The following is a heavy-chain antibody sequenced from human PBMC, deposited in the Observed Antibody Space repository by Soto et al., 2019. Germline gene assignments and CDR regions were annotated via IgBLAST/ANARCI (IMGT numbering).Heavy chain of an antibody. Sequence: PSQTLSLTCAISGDSVSNNSAAWNWIRQSPSRGLEWLGRTYYRSKWFNDFALSVKGRITINPDTSKNQFSLQLKSVTPEDTAVYYCARDQIRYCYISGCYVFDNWGQGTLVTVSS. CDR2: TYYRSKWFN. CDR1: GDSVSNNSAA. D-gene: IGHD2-2*01. V-gene: IGHV6-1*01. CDR3: ARDQIRYCYISGCYVFDN. J-gene: IGHJ4*02.